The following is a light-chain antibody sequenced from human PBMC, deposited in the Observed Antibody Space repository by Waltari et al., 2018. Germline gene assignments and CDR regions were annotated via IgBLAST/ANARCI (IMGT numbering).Light chain of an antibody. V-gene: IGLV2-8*01. CDR3: SSYAGSNTYVL. CDR2: EVS. CDR1: SSDVGGYNY. Sequence: QSALTQPPSASGSPGQSVTISCTGTSSDVGGYNYVSWYQQHPGKVRKLVIFEVSKRPSGVPDRFSGSRSGNTASLTVSGLQAEDEADYDCSSYAGSNTYVLFGGGTKLTVL. J-gene: IGLJ2*01.